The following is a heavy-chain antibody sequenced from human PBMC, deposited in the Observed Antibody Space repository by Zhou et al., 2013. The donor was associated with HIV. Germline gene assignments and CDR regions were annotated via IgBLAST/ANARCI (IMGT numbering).Heavy chain of an antibody. CDR3: ARGGESFRSDIVVVPAAIGNWFDP. CDR1: GGTFSSYA. D-gene: IGHD2-2*02. J-gene: IGHJ5*02. Sequence: QVQLVQSGAEVKKPGSSVKVSCKASGGTFSSYAISWVRQAPGQGLEWMGGIIPIFGTANYAQKFQGRVTITTDESTSTAYMELSSLRSEDTAVYYCARGGESFRSDIVVVPAAIGNWFDPWGQGTLVTVSS. V-gene: IGHV1-69*05. CDR2: IIPIFGTA.